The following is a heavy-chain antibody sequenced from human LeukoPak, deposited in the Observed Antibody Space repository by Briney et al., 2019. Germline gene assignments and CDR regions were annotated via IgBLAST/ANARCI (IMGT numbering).Heavy chain of an antibody. CDR3: ARDWLVGVTTALDS. V-gene: IGHV1-46*01. J-gene: IGHJ4*02. CDR2: INPASGST. D-gene: IGHD4-17*01. CDR1: GYTFTDYY. Sequence: GASVKVSCKASGYTFTDYYFHWMRQAPGQGLEWMGIINPASGSTTYAQSFQGRVTMTRDTSTSTVYMELSSLRSEDTAVYFCARDWLVGVTTALDSWGQGTLVIVSS.